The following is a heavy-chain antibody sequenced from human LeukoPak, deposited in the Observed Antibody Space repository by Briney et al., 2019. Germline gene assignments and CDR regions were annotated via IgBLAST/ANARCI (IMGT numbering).Heavy chain of an antibody. CDR2: ISSSGSTI. Sequence: PGGSLRLSCAASGFTFSDYYMSWIRQAPGKGLGWVSYISSSGSTIYYADSVKARFTMSRDNAKNSLYLQMNSLRDEDTAVYYCARDTQKYCTNGVCYGLDYWGQGTLVTVSS. CDR3: ARDTQKYCTNGVCYGLDY. CDR1: GFTFSDYY. J-gene: IGHJ4*02. V-gene: IGHV3-11*01. D-gene: IGHD2-8*01.